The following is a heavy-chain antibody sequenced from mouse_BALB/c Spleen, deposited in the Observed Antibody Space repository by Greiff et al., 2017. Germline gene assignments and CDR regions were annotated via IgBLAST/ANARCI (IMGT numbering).Heavy chain of an antibody. CDR3: ARGGDDFFAY. CDR2: ISSGGST. D-gene: IGHD2-4*01. V-gene: IGHV5-6-5*01. Sequence: EVQLQESGGGLVKPGGSLKLSCAASGFTFSSYAMSWVRQTPEKRLEWVASISSGGSTYYPDSVKGRFTISRDNARNILYLQMSSLRSEDTAMYYCARGGDDFFAYWGQGTLVTVSA. CDR1: GFTFSSYA. J-gene: IGHJ3*01.